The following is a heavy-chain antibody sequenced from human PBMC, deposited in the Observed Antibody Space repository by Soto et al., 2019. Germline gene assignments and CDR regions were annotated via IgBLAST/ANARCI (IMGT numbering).Heavy chain of an antibody. CDR1: RGTFSSYT. J-gene: IGHJ4*02. D-gene: IGHD6-19*01. V-gene: IGHV1-69*02. CDR2: IIPILGIA. Sequence: ASGRVSCAASRGTFSSYTISWVRQAPGQGLEWSGRIIPILGIANYAQKFQGRVTITADKSTSTAYMELSSLRSEDTAVYYCARFSSGPDYWGEGTLVTVSS. CDR3: ARFSSGPDY.